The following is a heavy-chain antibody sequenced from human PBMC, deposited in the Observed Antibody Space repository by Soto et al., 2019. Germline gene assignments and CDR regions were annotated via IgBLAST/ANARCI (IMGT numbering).Heavy chain of an antibody. CDR2: IYYNGYT. D-gene: IGHD2-21*02. J-gene: IGHJ6*02. V-gene: IGHV4-31*11. Sequence: ALSLTCAVSGCSISSGTCYWSWIRQHPGKGLEWVGYIYYNGYTYYNPSLKSRIAISVDTSKNQFSLKLSSVTAADTAVYYCARDLSYGGYSRAMDVWRQGTTVTVSS. CDR1: GCSISSGTCY. CDR3: ARDLSYGGYSRAMDV.